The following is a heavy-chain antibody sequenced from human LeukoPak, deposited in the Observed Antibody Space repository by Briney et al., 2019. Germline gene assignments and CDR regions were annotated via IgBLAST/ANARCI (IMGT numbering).Heavy chain of an antibody. CDR1: GYTFTAYY. V-gene: IGHV1-2*02. CDR2: INPKSGGT. J-gene: IGHJ4*02. Sequence: GASVKVSCKASGYTFTAYYLQWVRLAPGQGLEWMGWINPKSGGTEYAQRFQGRVTMTRDTSTSTAYMELSRLRSDDTAVYYCAKEQSSSGFFDYWGQGTLVTVSS. CDR3: AKEQSSSGFFDY. D-gene: IGHD6-6*01.